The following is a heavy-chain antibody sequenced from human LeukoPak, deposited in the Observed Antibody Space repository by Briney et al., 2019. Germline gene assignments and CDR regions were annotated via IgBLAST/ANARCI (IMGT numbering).Heavy chain of an antibody. CDR2: IIPILDLT. D-gene: IGHD1-1*01. V-gene: IGHV1-69*04. CDR1: GGTFNHFG. J-gene: IGHJ4*02. CDR3: ARDSGRPPTSFDY. Sequence: SVKVSCKASGGTFNHFGINWVRQAPGQGLEWMGRIIPILDLTKYAPKILDRVTITADKSTSTAYMELNSLRSEDTAVYFCARDSGRPPTSFDYWGQGTLVTVSS.